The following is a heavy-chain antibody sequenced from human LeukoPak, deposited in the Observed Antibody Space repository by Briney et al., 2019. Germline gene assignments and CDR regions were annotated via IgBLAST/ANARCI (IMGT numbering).Heavy chain of an antibody. D-gene: IGHD6-13*01. J-gene: IGHJ1*01. CDR1: GGSISSGGYY. Sequence: SETLSLTCTVSGGSISSGGYYWSWIRQPPGKGLEWIGYIYYSGSTNYNPSLKSRVTISVDTSKNQFSLKLSSVTAADTAVYYCASGTDSSSQSNAEYFQHWGQGTLVTVSS. CDR2: IYYSGST. V-gene: IGHV4-61*08. CDR3: ASGTDSSSQSNAEYFQH.